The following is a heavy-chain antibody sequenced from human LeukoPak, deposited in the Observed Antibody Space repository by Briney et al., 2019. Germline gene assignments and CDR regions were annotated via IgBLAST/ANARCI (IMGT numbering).Heavy chain of an antibody. CDR3: ARGEVVTAYYYYGMDV. J-gene: IGHJ6*02. Sequence: GGSLRLSCAVSGFTFSSYWMTWVRQAPGKGLEWVANIKQDGSEKYYVDSVKGRFTISRDNAKNSLYLQMNSLRAEDTAVYYCARGEVVTAYYYYGMDVWGQGTTVTVSS. CDR1: GFTFSSYW. V-gene: IGHV3-7*01. D-gene: IGHD2-21*02. CDR2: IKQDGSEK.